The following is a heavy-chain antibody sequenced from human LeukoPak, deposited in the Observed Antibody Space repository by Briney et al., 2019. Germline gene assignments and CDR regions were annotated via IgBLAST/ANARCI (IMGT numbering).Heavy chain of an antibody. CDR3: ARLSVVNYYGSGSATPPFDY. V-gene: IGHV4-4*07. D-gene: IGHD3-10*01. CDR1: GGSISSYY. Sequence: SETLSLTCTVSGGSISSYYWSWIRQPAGKGLEWIGRIYTSGSTNYNPSLKSRVTMSVDTSKNQFSLKLSSVTAADTAVYYCARLSVVNYYGSGSATPPFDYWGQGTLVTVSS. J-gene: IGHJ4*02. CDR2: IYTSGST.